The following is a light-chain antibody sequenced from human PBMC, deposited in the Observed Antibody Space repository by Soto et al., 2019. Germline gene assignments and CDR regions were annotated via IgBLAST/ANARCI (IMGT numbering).Light chain of an antibody. CDR3: SSYTSGSSHYV. CDR1: SSDVGAYYS. Sequence: QSALTQPASVSGSPGQSITIPCTGTSSDVGAYYSVSWSQHHQGTTPKLLIYGVTNRPSGVSNRFSGSKSGNTGSLTISGIQAEDEADYHCSSYTSGSSHYVFGTGTKLTVL. J-gene: IGLJ1*01. V-gene: IGLV2-14*01. CDR2: GVT.